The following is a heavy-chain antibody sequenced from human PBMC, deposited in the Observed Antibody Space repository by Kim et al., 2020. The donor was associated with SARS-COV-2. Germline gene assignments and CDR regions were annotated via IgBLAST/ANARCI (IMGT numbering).Heavy chain of an antibody. Sequence: GGSLRLSCAASGFTFSSYAMSWVRQAPGKGLEWVSGISDSGGSTNYADSVKGRFTISRDNSKDTLYLQMNSLIAEDTAVYYCAKSGTSSGYYYGFVYWGQGTLVTVSS. CDR3: AKSGTSSGYYYGFVY. CDR2: ISDSGGST. V-gene: IGHV3-23*01. D-gene: IGHD3-22*01. CDR1: GFTFSSYA. J-gene: IGHJ4*02.